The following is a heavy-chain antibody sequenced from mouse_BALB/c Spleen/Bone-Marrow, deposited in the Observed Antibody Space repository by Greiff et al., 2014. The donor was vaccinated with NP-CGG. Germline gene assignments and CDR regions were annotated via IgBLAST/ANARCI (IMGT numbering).Heavy chain of an antibody. CDR2: ISSGGGST. J-gene: IGHJ2*01. CDR3: AREVLRDYFDY. V-gene: IGHV5-12-1*01. D-gene: IGHD1-1*01. CDR1: GFAFSSYD. Sequence: VQLKDSGGGLVKPGGSLKLSCAASGFAFSSYDMSWVRQTPEKRLEWVAYISSGGGSTYYPDTVKGRFTISRDNAKNTLYLQVSSLKSEDTAMYYCAREVLRDYFDYWGQGTTLTVSS.